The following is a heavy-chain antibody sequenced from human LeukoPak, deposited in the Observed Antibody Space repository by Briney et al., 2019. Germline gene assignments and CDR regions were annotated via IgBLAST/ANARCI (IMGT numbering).Heavy chain of an antibody. J-gene: IGHJ4*02. Sequence: SETLSFTCTVSGGSINSYYWSWIRQPPGKGLEWIGYIYYSGTTNYNPSLKSRVTISVDTSKNQFSLKLSSVTAADTAVYYCARENRVTLVRGVIDYWGQGTLVTVSS. CDR1: GGSINSYY. CDR2: IYYSGTT. CDR3: ARENRVTLVRGVIDY. D-gene: IGHD3-10*01. V-gene: IGHV4-59*01.